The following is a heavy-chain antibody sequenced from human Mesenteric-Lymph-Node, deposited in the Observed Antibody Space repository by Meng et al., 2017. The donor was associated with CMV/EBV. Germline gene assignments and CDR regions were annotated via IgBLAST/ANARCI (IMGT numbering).Heavy chain of an antibody. CDR2: INTNSGAT. CDR3: AKGSVRGIAVATTDFDI. CDR1: GYTFTDYY. Sequence: ASVKVSCKASGYTFTDYYMHWVRQAPGQGLEWVGWINTNSGATNYAQKFQGRVTMTRDTSISTAYMELTRLASDDTAVYYCAKGSVRGIAVATTDFDIWGQGTMVTVSS. V-gene: IGHV1-2*02. J-gene: IGHJ3*02. D-gene: IGHD6-19*01.